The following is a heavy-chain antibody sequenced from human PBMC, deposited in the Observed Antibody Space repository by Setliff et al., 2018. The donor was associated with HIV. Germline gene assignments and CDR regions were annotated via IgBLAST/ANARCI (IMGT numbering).Heavy chain of an antibody. CDR2: VYHTGAT. CDR1: GDSLSSGDYY. Sequence: TLSLTCTVSGDSLSSGDYYWSWIRQPPGRGLEWVGYVYHTGATYYNPPLRSRLTLSVDTSTNQFSLRLSSLTAADTAVYYCARGNTGFDYWGRGSLVTVSS. J-gene: IGHJ4*02. V-gene: IGHV4-30-4*08. CDR3: ARGNTGFDY.